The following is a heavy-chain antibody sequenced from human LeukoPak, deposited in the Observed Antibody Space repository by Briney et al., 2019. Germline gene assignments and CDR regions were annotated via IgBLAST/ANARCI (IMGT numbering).Heavy chain of an antibody. V-gene: IGHV1-69*05. Sequence: ASVKVSCKASGGTFSSYAISWVRQVPGLGLEWMGGIIPIFGTANYAQKFQGRVTITTDESTSTAYMELSSLRSEDTAVYYCARASLSNDYYFDYWGQGTLVTVSS. D-gene: IGHD1-1*01. J-gene: IGHJ4*02. CDR1: GGTFSSYA. CDR3: ARASLSNDYYFDY. CDR2: IIPIFGTA.